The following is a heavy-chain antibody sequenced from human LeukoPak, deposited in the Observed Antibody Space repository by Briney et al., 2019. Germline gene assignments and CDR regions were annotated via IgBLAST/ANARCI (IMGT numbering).Heavy chain of an antibody. J-gene: IGHJ4*02. D-gene: IGHD3-22*01. V-gene: IGHV3-48*02. CDR2: ISSSGGTI. CDR3: ARDKISSGYLDY. CDR1: GFTFSSYR. Sequence: GGSLRLSCAASGFTFSSYRMNWVRQAPGKGLEWVSYISSSGGTIYYADSVEGRFTISRDNAKNSLYLQMNSLRDEDTAVYYCARDKISSGYLDYWGQGTLVTVSS.